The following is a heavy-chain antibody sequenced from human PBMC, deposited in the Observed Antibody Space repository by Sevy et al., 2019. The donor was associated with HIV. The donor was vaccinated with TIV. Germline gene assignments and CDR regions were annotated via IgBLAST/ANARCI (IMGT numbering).Heavy chain of an antibody. J-gene: IGHJ3*02. D-gene: IGHD3-3*01. CDR3: AKESGSYYDFWSGHDAFDI. CDR1: GFTFSSYA. Sequence: GGSLRLSCAASGFTFSSYAMHWVRQAPGKGLEWVAVISYDGSNKYYADSVKGRFTISRDNSKNTLYLQMNSLRAEDTAVYYCAKESGSYYDFWSGHDAFDIWGQGTMVTVSS. V-gene: IGHV3-30-3*01. CDR2: ISYDGSNK.